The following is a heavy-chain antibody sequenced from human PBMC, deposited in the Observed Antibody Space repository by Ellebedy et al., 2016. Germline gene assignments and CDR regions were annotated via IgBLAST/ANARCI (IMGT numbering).Heavy chain of an antibody. CDR3: ARDGSEWSRDY. J-gene: IGHJ4*02. V-gene: IGHV3-21*01. Sequence: GESLKISXATSGFTFSDRGMTWVRQAPGKGLEWVATIVFSGTATYYSDSVKGRFIISRDNAKNSLFLQMNSLRVEDTAVYYCARDGSEWSRDYWGQGTLVTVSS. CDR1: GFTFSDRG. CDR2: IVFSGTAT. D-gene: IGHD3-3*01.